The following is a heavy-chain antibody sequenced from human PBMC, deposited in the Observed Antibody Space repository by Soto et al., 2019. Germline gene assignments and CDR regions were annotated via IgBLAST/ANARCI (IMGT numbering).Heavy chain of an antibody. V-gene: IGHV1-24*01. CDR3: ARVPRGREPILYFDP. J-gene: IGHJ5*02. CDR2: FDPEGGEA. D-gene: IGHD3-10*01. CDR1: GHTLTELS. Sequence: ASVKVSCKISGHTLTELSIHWVRQAPGKGLEWMGGFDPEGGEAIYAQKWHGRVTVTEDTVTGTAYMELRGLKSDDTAVYYCARVPRGREPILYFDPWGQGTLVTVSS.